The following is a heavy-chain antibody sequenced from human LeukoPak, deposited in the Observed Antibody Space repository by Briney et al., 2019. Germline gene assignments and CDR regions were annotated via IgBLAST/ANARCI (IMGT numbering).Heavy chain of an antibody. CDR1: GFTVSSNY. CDR2: IKEDGSWK. Sequence: GGSLRLSCAASGFTVSSNYMSWARQAPGKGLEWVANIKEDGSWKHYAVSVQGRFTISRDNAKNSLYLQMNSLRAEDTAVYYCARDRGWYHADSWGQGTLVTVSS. CDR3: ARDRGWYHADS. V-gene: IGHV3-7*01. J-gene: IGHJ4*02. D-gene: IGHD6-19*01.